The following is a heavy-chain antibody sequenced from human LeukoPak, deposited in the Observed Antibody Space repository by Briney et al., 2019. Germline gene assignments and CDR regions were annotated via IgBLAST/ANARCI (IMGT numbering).Heavy chain of an antibody. Sequence: GRSLRLSCAASGFTFSTYGMHWVRQAPGKGLEWVAVIYYDGSNKYYADSVKGRFTISRDNSKNTLYLQMNSLRAEDTAVYYCAKYFASGSYYKLPHWGQGTLVTVSS. CDR1: GFTFSTYG. D-gene: IGHD3-10*01. V-gene: IGHV3-33*06. CDR2: IYYDGSNK. J-gene: IGHJ1*01. CDR3: AKYFASGSYYKLPH.